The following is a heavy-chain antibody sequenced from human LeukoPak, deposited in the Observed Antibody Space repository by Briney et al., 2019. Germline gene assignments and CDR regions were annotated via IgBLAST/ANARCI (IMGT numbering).Heavy chain of an antibody. Sequence: AXGQGXXXMGWISAYNGNTNYAQKLQGRVTMTTDTSTSTAYMELRSLRSDDTAVYYCAASDELWFGELYWGQGTLVTVSS. V-gene: IGHV1-18*01. J-gene: IGHJ4*02. CDR2: ISAYNGNT. D-gene: IGHD3-10*01. CDR3: AASDELWFGELY.